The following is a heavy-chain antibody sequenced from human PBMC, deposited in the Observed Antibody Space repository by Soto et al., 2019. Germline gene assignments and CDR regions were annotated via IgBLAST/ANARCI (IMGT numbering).Heavy chain of an antibody. CDR2: IIPIFGTA. V-gene: IGHV1-69*01. D-gene: IGHD1-20*01. CDR3: AAAGITGTSGYYFDY. J-gene: IGHJ4*02. Sequence: QVQLVQSGAEVKKPGSSVKVSCKASGGTFRSYAITWVRQAPGQGLEWMGGIIPIFGTANYAQKFQGRVTITADESTSTAFVQLSSLRSEATAVYYWAAAGITGTSGYYFDYWGQGTLVTVSS. CDR1: GGTFRSYA.